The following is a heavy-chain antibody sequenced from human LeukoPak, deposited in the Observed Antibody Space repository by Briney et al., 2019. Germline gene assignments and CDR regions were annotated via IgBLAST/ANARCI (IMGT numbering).Heavy chain of an antibody. V-gene: IGHV3-21*01. CDR2: ISSSSSYI. CDR3: ARGEELTSEFDY. Sequence: PGGSLRLSCAASGFTFSSYSMNWVRQAPGKGLEWVSSISSSSSYIYYADSVKGRFTISRDNSKNTLYLQMNSLRAEDTAVYYCARGEELTSEFDYWGQGTLVTVSS. D-gene: IGHD1-26*01. J-gene: IGHJ4*02. CDR1: GFTFSSYS.